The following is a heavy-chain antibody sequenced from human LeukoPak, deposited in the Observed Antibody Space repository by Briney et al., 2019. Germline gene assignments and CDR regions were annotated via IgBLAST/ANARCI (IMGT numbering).Heavy chain of an antibody. CDR2: VYYTGTT. J-gene: IGHJ4*02. CDR3: ARGLRFLRSWYAAPLDY. D-gene: IGHD6-13*01. V-gene: IGHV4-39*01. Sequence: SETLSLTCTVSGGSISSRNYYWGWIRQPPGKGLEWIGGVYYTGTTYSNPSLKSRVTISVDTSKNQFSLKLSSVTAADTAVYYCARGLRFLRSWYAAPLDYWGQGTLVTVSS. CDR1: GGSISSRNYY.